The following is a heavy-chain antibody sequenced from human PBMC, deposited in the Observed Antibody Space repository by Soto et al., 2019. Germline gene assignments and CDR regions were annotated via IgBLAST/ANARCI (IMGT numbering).Heavy chain of an antibody. Sequence: EVQLVESGGGLVKPGGSLRLFCAASGFTFSSYSMNWVHQAPGKGLEWVSSISSSSSYIYYADSVKGRFTISRDNAKNSLYLQMNSLRAEDTAVYYCARPWGHYYYYYYMDVWGKGTTVTVSS. D-gene: IGHD7-27*01. CDR3: ARPWGHYYYYYYMDV. CDR2: ISSSSSYI. CDR1: GFTFSSYS. J-gene: IGHJ6*03. V-gene: IGHV3-21*01.